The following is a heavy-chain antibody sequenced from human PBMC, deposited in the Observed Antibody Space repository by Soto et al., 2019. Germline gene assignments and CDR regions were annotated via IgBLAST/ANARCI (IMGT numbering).Heavy chain of an antibody. CDR1: GYTFTAYY. CDR3: ARAGYCRGGICFHADFDY. V-gene: IGHV1-46*04. D-gene: IGHD2-15*01. CDR2: INPNGGST. J-gene: IGHJ4*02. Sequence: QVQLVQSGAEVKKPGAAVMVSCKASGYTFTAYYMHWVRQAPGQGPAWMGIINPNGGSTTFAQKWQSRVSLTRDTATSTVCMELTSLRSEDTAVYYCARAGYCRGGICFHADFDYWGQGTLVTVSS.